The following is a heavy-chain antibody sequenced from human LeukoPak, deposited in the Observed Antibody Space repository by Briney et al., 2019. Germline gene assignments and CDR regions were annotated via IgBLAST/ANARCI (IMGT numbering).Heavy chain of an antibody. V-gene: IGHV5-51*01. CDR1: GYSFTSYW. CDR3: ARLSDDSSGYQGLDY. J-gene: IGHJ4*02. CDR2: IYPGDSDT. D-gene: IGHD3-22*01. Sequence: GESLKIPCKGSGYSFTSYWIGWVRQMPGKGLEWMGIIYPGDSDTRYSPSFQGQVTISADKSISTAYLQWSSLKASDTAMYYCARLSDDSSGYQGLDYWGQGTLVTVSS.